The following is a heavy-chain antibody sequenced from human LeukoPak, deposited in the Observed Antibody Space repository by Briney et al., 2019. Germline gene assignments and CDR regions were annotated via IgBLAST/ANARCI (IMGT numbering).Heavy chain of an antibody. CDR2: VNHSGST. J-gene: IGHJ6*02. V-gene: IGHV4-34*01. Sequence: SETLSLTCAVYGGSFSGYYWSWIRQPPGKGLEWIGEVNHSGSTNHNPSLKSRVTISVDTSKNQFSLKLSSVTAADTAVYYCARFRYYGGRYQLQYYYGMDVWGQGTTVTVSS. D-gene: IGHD2-2*01. CDR1: GGSFSGYY. CDR3: ARFRYYGGRYQLQYYYGMDV.